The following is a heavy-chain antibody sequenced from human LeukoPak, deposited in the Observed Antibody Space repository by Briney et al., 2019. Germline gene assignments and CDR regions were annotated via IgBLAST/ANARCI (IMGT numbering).Heavy chain of an antibody. CDR3: ARELTDYSGYDPFDY. CDR2: ISAYSGGV. Sequence: ASVKVSCKASGCTFTSYGISWVRQAPGQGREWMGWISAYSGGVNYVDSFEGRVTMTRDTSISTAYMELSRLRSDDTAVYYCARELTDYSGYDPFDYWGQGTLVTVSS. D-gene: IGHD5-12*01. V-gene: IGHV1-2*02. J-gene: IGHJ4*02. CDR1: GCTFTSYG.